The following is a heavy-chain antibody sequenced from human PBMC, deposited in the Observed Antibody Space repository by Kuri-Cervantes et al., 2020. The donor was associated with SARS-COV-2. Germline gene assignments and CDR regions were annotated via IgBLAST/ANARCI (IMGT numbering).Heavy chain of an antibody. CDR3: ARHYYDSSGYYVHYYYGMDV. CDR1: GGSISSYY. J-gene: IGHJ6*02. V-gene: IGHV4-59*08. Sequence: SETLSLTCTVSGGSISSYYWSWIRQPPGKGLEWIGYIYYSGSTNYNPSLKSRVTISVDTSKNQFSLKLSSVTAADTAVYYCARHYYDSSGYYVHYYYGMDVWGQGTTVTVSS. D-gene: IGHD3-22*01. CDR2: IYYSGST.